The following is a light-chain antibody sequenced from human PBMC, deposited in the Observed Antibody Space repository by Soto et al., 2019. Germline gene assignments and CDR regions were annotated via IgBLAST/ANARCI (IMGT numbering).Light chain of an antibody. J-gene: IGKJ4*01. V-gene: IGKV3-20*01. CDR3: QQYGSSPFLT. CDR2: GAS. CDR1: QSVSSSY. Sequence: EIVLTQSPGTLSLSPEERATLSCRASQSVSSSYLAWYQQKPGQAPRLLIYGASSRATGIPDRFSGSGSGTDFTLTISRLEPEDFAVYYCQQYGSSPFLTFGGGTKVEIK.